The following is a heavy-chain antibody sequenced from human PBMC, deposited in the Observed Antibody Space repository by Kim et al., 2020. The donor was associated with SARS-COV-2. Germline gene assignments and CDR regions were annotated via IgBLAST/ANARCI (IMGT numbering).Heavy chain of an antibody. V-gene: IGHV4-34*01. CDR2: INHSGST. J-gene: IGHJ6*02. Sequence: SETLSLTCAVYGGSFSGYYWSWIRQPPGKGLEWIGEINHSGSTNYNPSLKSRVTISVDTSKNQFSLKLSSVTAADTAVYYCARVFRGVKGYGMDVWGQGTTVTVSS. D-gene: IGHD3-10*01. CDR1: GGSFSGYY. CDR3: ARVFRGVKGYGMDV.